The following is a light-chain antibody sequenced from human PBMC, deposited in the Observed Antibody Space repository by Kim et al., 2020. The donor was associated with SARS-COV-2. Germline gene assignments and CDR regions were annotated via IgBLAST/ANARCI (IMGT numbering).Light chain of an antibody. CDR2: AAS. V-gene: IGKV3-20*01. CDR3: QHFGSSPPYT. J-gene: IGKJ2*01. CDR1: QSVRSSY. Sequence: EVVLTQSPGTLSLSPGERATLSCRASQSVRSSYLAWCQQKPGQSPRLLIYAASNRATGIPDRFSGSGSGTDFTLTISRLEPEDFAVYYCQHFGSSPPYTFGQGTKLEI.